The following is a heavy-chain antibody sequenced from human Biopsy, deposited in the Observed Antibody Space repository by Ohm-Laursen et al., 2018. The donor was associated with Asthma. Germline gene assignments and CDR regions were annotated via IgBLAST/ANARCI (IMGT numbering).Heavy chain of an antibody. CDR2: ISSSGTTI. J-gene: IGHJ2*01. Sequence: GSLRLSCTASGFPFSDYYMSWIRQAPGKGLEWVSCISSSGTTIFNADSVKGRFTISRDNAKNSLYLQMNSLRAEDTAVYYCAREKAYSDILTAYYNGWYFDLWGRGTLVTVSS. CDR3: AREKAYSDILTAYYNGWYFDL. D-gene: IGHD3-9*01. CDR1: GFPFSDYY. V-gene: IGHV3-11*01.